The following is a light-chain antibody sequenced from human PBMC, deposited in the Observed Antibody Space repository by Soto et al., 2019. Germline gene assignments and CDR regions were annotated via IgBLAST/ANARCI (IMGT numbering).Light chain of an antibody. J-gene: IGKJ4*01. CDR3: QQHINWPLP. Sequence: EIVLTQSPATLSLSPGERATLSCRASQTVSSSLAWYQQKPGQAPRLLIYEVSNRATGIPARFSGSGSGADCTLTISILEPGDFALYYCQQHINWPLPFGGGTKV. V-gene: IGKV3-11*01. CDR2: EVS. CDR1: QTVSSS.